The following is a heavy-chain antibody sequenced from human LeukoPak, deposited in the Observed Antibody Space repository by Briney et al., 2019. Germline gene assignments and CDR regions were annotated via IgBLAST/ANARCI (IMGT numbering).Heavy chain of an antibody. J-gene: IGHJ4*02. V-gene: IGHV3-23*01. CDR2: ISGSGGST. CDR1: GFTFSSYA. Sequence: GGSLRLSCAASGFTFSSYAMSWVRQAPGKGLEWFSAISGSGGSTYYADSVKGRFTISRDNSKNTLYLQMNSLRAEDTAVYYCAKGVTYYYDSSGYYSTYYFDYWGQGTLVTVSS. D-gene: IGHD3-22*01. CDR3: AKGVTYYYDSSGYYSTYYFDY.